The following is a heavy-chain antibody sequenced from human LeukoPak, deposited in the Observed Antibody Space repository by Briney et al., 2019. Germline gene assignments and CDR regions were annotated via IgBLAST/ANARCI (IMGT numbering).Heavy chain of an antibody. CDR3: ARAPGAFDY. Sequence: SETLSLTCRVSGGTISSGDYYWTWIRQPPGKGLEWIGYIYKSGSTYYNPSLKSRLTMSVDTSKNQFSLKLSSVTAADTAVYYCARAPGAFDYWGQGIVVTVSS. J-gene: IGHJ4*02. V-gene: IGHV4-30-4*01. CDR2: IYKSGST. D-gene: IGHD3-10*01. CDR1: GGTISSGDYY.